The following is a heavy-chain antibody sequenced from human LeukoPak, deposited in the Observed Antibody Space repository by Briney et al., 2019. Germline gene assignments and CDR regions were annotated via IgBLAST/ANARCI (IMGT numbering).Heavy chain of an antibody. V-gene: IGHV3-7*01. D-gene: IGHD1-26*01. CDR3: ARGSSAGASLRHDY. CDR1: GFTISSYW. Sequence: QAGGSLRLSCAASGFTISSYWMSWVRQAPGKGLEWVANIKQDGSEENFVDSVKGRFTISRDNAKKSLYLQMNSLRADDTAVYYCARGSSAGASLRHDYWGQGTLVTVSS. J-gene: IGHJ4*02. CDR2: IKQDGSEE.